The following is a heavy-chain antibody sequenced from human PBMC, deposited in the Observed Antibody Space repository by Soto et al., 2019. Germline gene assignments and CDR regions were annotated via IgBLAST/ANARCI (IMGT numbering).Heavy chain of an antibody. D-gene: IGHD3-22*01. CDR1: GGSVSSGSYY. CDR2: IXXSXXX. J-gene: IGHJ4*02. CDR3: ARDFYYYKGYFDY. Sequence: PSETLSLTCTVSGGSVSSGSYYWSWIRQPPGKGLXWIXXIXXSXXXXXNXXLKSRVTISVDTSKNQFSLKPSSVTAADTAVYYCARDFYYYKGYFDYWGQGTLVTASS. V-gene: IGHV4-61*01.